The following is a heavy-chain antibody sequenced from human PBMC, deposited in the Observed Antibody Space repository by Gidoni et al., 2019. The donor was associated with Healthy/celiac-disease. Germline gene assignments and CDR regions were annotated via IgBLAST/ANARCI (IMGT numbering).Heavy chain of an antibody. CDR2: INAGNGNT. Sequence: QVQLVQSGAEEKKPGASVKVSCKASGYLFTSYAMHWVRQAPGQRLELMGWINAGNGNTKYSQKFQGRVNITRDTSASTAYMELSSLRSEDTAVYYCARENYYDSSGYYSSWFDPWGQGTLVTVSS. CDR3: ARENYYDSSGYYSSWFDP. CDR1: GYLFTSYA. J-gene: IGHJ5*02. D-gene: IGHD3-22*01. V-gene: IGHV1-3*05.